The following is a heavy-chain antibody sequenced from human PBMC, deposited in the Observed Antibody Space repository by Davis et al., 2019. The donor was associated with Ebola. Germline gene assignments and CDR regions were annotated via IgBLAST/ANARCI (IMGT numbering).Heavy chain of an antibody. V-gene: IGHV4-34*01. CDR3: ARGRSILTGYRRFDP. D-gene: IGHD3-9*01. J-gene: IGHJ5*02. Sequence: ESLKISCAASGFTVSNNYMIWVRQAPGKGLEWIGEINHSGSTNYNPSLKSRVTISVDTSKNQFSLKLSSVTAADTAVYYCARGRSILTGYRRFDPWGQGTLVTVSS. CDR1: GFTVSNNY. CDR2: INHSGST.